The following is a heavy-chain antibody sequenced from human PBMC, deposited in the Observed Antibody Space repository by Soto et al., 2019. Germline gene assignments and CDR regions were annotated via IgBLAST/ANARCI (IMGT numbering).Heavy chain of an antibody. CDR1: GYSFTSYW. V-gene: IGHV5-51*01. CDR3: ARPVVAAGGPSVVAWFVP. J-gene: IGHJ5*02. Sequence: GQSLKISCKGSGYSFTSYWIGWVRQMPGKGLEWMGIIYPGDSDTSYSPSFQGQVTISADKSISTAYLQWSSLNASDTAMYYRARPVVAAGGPSVVAWFVPLGQGTLGTAST. D-gene: IGHD2-21*01. CDR2: IYPGDSDT.